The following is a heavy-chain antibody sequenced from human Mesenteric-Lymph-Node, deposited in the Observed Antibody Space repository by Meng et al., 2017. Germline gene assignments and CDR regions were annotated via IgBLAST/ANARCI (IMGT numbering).Heavy chain of an antibody. CDR3: VREALGVDWQPLDH. Sequence: EVQLVESGGGLVQSGGSLSLSCAASGFTFRNYDMHWVRQATGEGLEWVAAIGTVGDTYYPGSVKGRFTISRDDAKNSLYLQMNSLRAGDTGVYYCVREALGVDWQPLDHWGQGTLVTVSS. CDR2: IGTVGDT. CDR1: GFTFRNYD. D-gene: IGHD3-9*01. J-gene: IGHJ4*02. V-gene: IGHV3-13*01.